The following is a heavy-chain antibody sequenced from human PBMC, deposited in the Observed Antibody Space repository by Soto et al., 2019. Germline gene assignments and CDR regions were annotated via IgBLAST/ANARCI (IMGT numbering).Heavy chain of an antibody. CDR3: ASSSTSLGMDV. Sequence: SETLSLTCTVSGGSISGNYWTWIRQPPGKGLEWIGYIYYSGSTNYNPSLKSRVTISVDTSKNQFSLKLSSVTAADTAVYYCASSSTSLGMDVWGQGTTVTVSS. CDR2: IYYSGST. V-gene: IGHV4-59*12. J-gene: IGHJ6*02. CDR1: GGSISGNY. D-gene: IGHD2-2*01.